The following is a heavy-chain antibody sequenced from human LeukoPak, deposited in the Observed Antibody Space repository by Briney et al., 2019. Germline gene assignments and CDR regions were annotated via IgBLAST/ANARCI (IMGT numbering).Heavy chain of an antibody. V-gene: IGHV3-7*01. CDR1: GFTFTNYC. J-gene: IGHJ4*02. CDR3: ARGGGDFWSAYYSGYYFDY. Sequence: GGSLRLSCAASGFTFTNYCMSWVRQAPGKGLEWVANIKQDGSEKYHVDSVKGRFTISRDNAKSSLYLQMNSLRAEDTAVYDCARGGGDFWSAYYSGYYFDYWGQGTMVTVSS. CDR2: IKQDGSEK. D-gene: IGHD3-3*01.